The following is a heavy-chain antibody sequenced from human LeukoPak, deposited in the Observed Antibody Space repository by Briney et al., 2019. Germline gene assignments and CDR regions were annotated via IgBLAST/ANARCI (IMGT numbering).Heavy chain of an antibody. Sequence: PGGSLRLSCAVSGFTTVSSNYVGWVRQAPGKGLEWVSVFYDGGSKFYADSVQGRFTISRDNSENTLWLQMNSLRVEDTAVYYCAIGSGSYKPVDYWGQGTLVTVSS. D-gene: IGHD1-26*01. V-gene: IGHV3-53*01. J-gene: IGHJ4*02. CDR1: GFTTVSSNY. CDR3: AIGSGSYKPVDY. CDR2: FYDGGSK.